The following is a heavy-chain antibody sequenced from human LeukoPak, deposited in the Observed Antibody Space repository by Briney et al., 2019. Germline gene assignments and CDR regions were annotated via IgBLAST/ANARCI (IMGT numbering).Heavy chain of an antibody. J-gene: IGHJ4*02. CDR2: IYTSGST. D-gene: IGHD3-10*01. Sequence: SQTLSLTCTVSGGSISSGSYYWSWIRQPAGKGLEWIGRIYTSGSTNYNPSLKSRVTISVDTSKNQFSLKLSSVTAADTAVYYCARPMVRGVPDYWGQGTLVTVSS. CDR1: GGSISSGSYY. CDR3: ARPMVRGVPDY. V-gene: IGHV4-61*02.